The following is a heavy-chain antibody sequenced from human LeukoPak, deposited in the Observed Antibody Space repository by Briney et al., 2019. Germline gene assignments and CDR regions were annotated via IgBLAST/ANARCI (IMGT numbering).Heavy chain of an antibody. V-gene: IGHV3-23*01. J-gene: IGHJ4*02. CDR2: ISGSGGST. D-gene: IGHD3-22*01. CDR1: GFTFSSYA. CDR3: AKQAIVVVMYVYYFDY. Sequence: GGSLRLSCAASGFTFSSYAMSWVRQAPGKGPEWVSAISGSGGSTYYADSVKGRFTISRDNSKNTLYLQMNSLRAEDTAVYYCAKQAIVVVMYVYYFDYWGQGTLVTVSS.